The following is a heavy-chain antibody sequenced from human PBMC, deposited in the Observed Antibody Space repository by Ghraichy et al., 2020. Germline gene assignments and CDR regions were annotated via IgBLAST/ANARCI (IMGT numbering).Heavy chain of an antibody. CDR2: IYTSGSA. J-gene: IGHJ4*02. CDR1: GDSISSYY. V-gene: IGHV4-4*09. CDR3: ARQGNTSSSRQGIDS. Sequence: SETLSLTCTVSGDSISSYYWSWIRQPPGKGLEWIGYIYTSGSADYNPSLKSRVTISVDTSKNQFSLKLSSVTAADTAFYYCARQGNTSSSRQGIDSWGQGTLVTVSS. D-gene: IGHD6-6*01.